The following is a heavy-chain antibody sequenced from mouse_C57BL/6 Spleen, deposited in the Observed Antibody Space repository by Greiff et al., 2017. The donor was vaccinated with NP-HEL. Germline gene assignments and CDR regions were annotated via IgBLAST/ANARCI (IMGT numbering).Heavy chain of an antibody. Sequence: QVQLQQSGAELARPGASEKLSCKASGYTFTSYGISWVKQRTGQGLEWIGEIYPRSGNTYYNEKFKGKATLTADKSSSTAYMELRSLTSEDSAVYFCARWDYGSSGGYWGQGTTLTVSS. J-gene: IGHJ2*01. CDR1: GYTFTSYG. D-gene: IGHD1-1*01. CDR2: IYPRSGNT. CDR3: ARWDYGSSGGY. V-gene: IGHV1-81*01.